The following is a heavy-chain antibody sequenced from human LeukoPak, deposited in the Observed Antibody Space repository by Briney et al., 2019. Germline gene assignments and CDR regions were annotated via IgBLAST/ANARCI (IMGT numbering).Heavy chain of an antibody. CDR1: GGSFSGYY. CDR3: ARALRIAAKPYFDY. D-gene: IGHD6-25*01. CDR2: INHSGST. V-gene: IGHV4-34*01. J-gene: IGHJ4*02. Sequence: KPWGTLPLTCAVYGGSFSGYYWSWIRQRPGKGLDWIGEINHSGSTNYNPSLKSRVTISVDTSKNQFSLKLSSVTAADTAVYYCARALRIAAKPYFDYWGQGTLVTVSS.